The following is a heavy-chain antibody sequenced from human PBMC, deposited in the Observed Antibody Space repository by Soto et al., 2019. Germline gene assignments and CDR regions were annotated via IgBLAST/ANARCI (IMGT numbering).Heavy chain of an antibody. Sequence: GSLRLSCAASGFSFSDYSVNWVRQAPGKGLEWVSSIRSSTSYIYHADSVKGRFTISRDNAKNSLYLQMNSLRAEDAAVYFCARMSIVGRRDYYYGMDVWGQGTTVTVSS. CDR2: IRSSTSYI. J-gene: IGHJ6*02. D-gene: IGHD6-6*01. CDR3: ARMSIVGRRDYYYGMDV. CDR1: GFSFSDYS. V-gene: IGHV3-21*01.